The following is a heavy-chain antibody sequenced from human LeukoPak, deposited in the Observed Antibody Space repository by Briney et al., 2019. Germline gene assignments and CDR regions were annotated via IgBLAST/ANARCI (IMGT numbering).Heavy chain of an antibody. CDR2: IYSGGST. Sequence: GGSLRLSCAASEFSVGSNYMTWVRQAPGKGLEWVSLIYSGGSTYYADSVKGRFTISRDNSKNTLYLQMNSLRAEDTAVYYCAGAWSRVDGFDIWGQGTMVTVSS. D-gene: IGHD2-8*02. CDR3: AGAWSRVDGFDI. V-gene: IGHV3-66*01. J-gene: IGHJ3*02. CDR1: EFSVGSNY.